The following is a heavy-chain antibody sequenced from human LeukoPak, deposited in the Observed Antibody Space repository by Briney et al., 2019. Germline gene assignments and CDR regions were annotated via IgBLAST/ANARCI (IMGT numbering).Heavy chain of an antibody. Sequence: GGSLRLSCAASGFTFSSYWMHWVRQAPGKRLVWVSRINSDGSSTSYADSVKGRFTISRDNAKNTLYLQMDSLRAEDTAVYYCARDPSRLAVGPGGFDYWGQGTLVTVSS. CDR2: INSDGSST. V-gene: IGHV3-74*01. J-gene: IGHJ4*02. CDR1: GFTFSSYW. D-gene: IGHD6-19*01. CDR3: ARDPSRLAVGPGGFDY.